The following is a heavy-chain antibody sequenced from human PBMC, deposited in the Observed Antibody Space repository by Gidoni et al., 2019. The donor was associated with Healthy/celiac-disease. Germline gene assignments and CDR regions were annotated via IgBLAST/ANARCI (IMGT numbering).Heavy chain of an antibody. Sequence: QVQLQESGPGLVKPSETLSLTCTVSGYSISSGYYWGWIRQPPGKGLEWIGSIYHSGSTYYNPSLKSRVTISVDTSKNQFSLKLSSVTAADTAVYYCAREVPTTEWELLDAFDIWGQGTMVTVSS. V-gene: IGHV4-38-2*02. CDR1: GYSISSGYY. D-gene: IGHD1-26*01. J-gene: IGHJ3*02. CDR3: AREVPTTEWELLDAFDI. CDR2: IYHSGST.